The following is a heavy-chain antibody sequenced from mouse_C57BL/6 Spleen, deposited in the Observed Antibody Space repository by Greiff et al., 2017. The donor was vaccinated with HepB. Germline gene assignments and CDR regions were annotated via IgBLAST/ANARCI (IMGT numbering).Heavy chain of an antibody. CDR1: GYTFTDHT. CDR3: ARYSNYISLYAIDY. CDR2: IYPRDGST. D-gene: IGHD2-5*01. J-gene: IGHJ4*01. Sequence: VQLQQSDAELVKPGASVKISCKVSGYTFTDHTIHWMKQWPEQGLEWIGYIYPRDGSTQYNEKFKGKATLTADKSSSTAYMQLKSLTSEDSAVYFYARYSNYISLYAIDYWGQGTSVTVSS. V-gene: IGHV1-78*01.